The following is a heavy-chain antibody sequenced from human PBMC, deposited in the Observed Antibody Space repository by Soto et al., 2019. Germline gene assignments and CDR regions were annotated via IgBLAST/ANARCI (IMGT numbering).Heavy chain of an antibody. D-gene: IGHD3-22*01. J-gene: IGHJ6*02. CDR3: ARDPNDSSAYYHHYYYGMDV. Sequence: QIQLMQSGAEVKKPGASVKVSCKASGYTFTSYGIHWVRQAPGQRIEWTGWINAGNGNTKYSEKFQGRVTITRDTSASTDYLELSSLRSEDTAVYYCARDPNDSSAYYHHYYYGMDVWGQGTTVTVSS. CDR1: GYTFTSYG. V-gene: IGHV1-3*01. CDR2: INAGNGNT.